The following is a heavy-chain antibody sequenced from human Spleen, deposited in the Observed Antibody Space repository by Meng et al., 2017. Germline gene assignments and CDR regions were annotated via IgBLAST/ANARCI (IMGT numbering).Heavy chain of an antibody. CDR3: AVDYGDYYGFDY. D-gene: IGHD4-17*01. V-gene: IGHV4-31*09. CDR2: IYYSGNT. CDR1: GGSLTNDGYY. Sequence: SETLSLTCTVSGGSLTNDGYYWNWIRQYPGKGLEWIGYIYYSGNTYYNPSVKSRVTISVDKSKNQFSLKLSSVTAADTAVYYCAVDYGDYYGFDYWGQGTLVTVSS. J-gene: IGHJ4*02.